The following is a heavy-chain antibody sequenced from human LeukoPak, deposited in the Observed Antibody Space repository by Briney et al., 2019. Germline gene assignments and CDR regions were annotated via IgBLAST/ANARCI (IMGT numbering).Heavy chain of an antibody. D-gene: IGHD2-8*02. CDR1: GYTFTDYT. V-gene: IGHV1-2*02. CDR3: AKVKDAGGSRFDY. Sequence: GASVKVSCKASGYTFTDYTIHWVRQAPGQGPEWLGWIVPKDGGINYGQKFQGRVTMTRDTSVTTVYMELSRLTSDDTSIYYCAKVKDAGGSRFDYWGQGTPVTVSS. CDR2: IVPKDGGI. J-gene: IGHJ4*02.